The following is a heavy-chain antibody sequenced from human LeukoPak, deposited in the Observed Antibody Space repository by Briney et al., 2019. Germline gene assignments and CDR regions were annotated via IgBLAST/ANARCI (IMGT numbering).Heavy chain of an antibody. CDR2: IYTSGST. CDR3: AREYARITAAGYYFDY. D-gene: IGHD6-25*01. J-gene: IGHJ4*02. V-gene: IGHV4-61*02. CDR1: GGSISSGSYY. Sequence: PSQTLSLTCTVSGGSISSGSYYWSWIRQPAGKGLEWIGCIYTSGSTNYNPSLKSRVTISVDTSKNQFSLKLSSVTAADTAVYYCAREYARITAAGYYFDYWGQGTLVTVSS.